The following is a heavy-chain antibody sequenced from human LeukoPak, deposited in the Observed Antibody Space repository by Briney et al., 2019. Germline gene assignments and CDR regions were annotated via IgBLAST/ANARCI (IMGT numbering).Heavy chain of an antibody. J-gene: IGHJ4*02. Sequence: GRSLRLSCAASGFTFDDYAMHWVRQAPGKGLAWVSRIKNDGSSTDYADSVKGRFTISRDNARNTLYLQMNSLKAEDTAIYYCARVEGGSYFNQFDQWGQGTLVTVSS. D-gene: IGHD1-26*01. V-gene: IGHV3-74*01. CDR3: ARVEGGSYFNQFDQ. CDR1: GFTFDDYA. CDR2: IKNDGSST.